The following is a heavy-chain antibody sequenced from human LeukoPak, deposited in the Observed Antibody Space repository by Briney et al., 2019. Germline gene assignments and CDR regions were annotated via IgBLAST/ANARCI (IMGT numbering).Heavy chain of an antibody. CDR1: GGSISNYY. CDR2: IYSTGST. V-gene: IGHV4-4*07. Sequence: SETLSLTCTVSGGSISNYYWSWIRQPAGRGLEWIGRIYSTGSTNYNPSLKSRVTISVDTSKNQFSLKLSSVTAADTAVYYCASAAFGGVIVNSPFDYWGQGTLVTVSS. CDR3: ASAAFGGVIVNSPFDY. D-gene: IGHD3-16*02. J-gene: IGHJ4*02.